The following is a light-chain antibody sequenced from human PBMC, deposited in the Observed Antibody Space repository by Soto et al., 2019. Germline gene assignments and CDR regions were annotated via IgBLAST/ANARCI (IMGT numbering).Light chain of an antibody. CDR3: QKYHSVPLT. J-gene: IGKJ4*01. CDR2: AAS. Sequence: DIQMTQSPSSLSASVGDRVTITCRASQGISNYLAWYQQKPGKVPKLPISAASTLQSGVPSRFSGSGSGTDFTLTISRLQPEDVATYYCQKYHSVPLTFGGGTKVEIK. CDR1: QGISNY. V-gene: IGKV1-27*01.